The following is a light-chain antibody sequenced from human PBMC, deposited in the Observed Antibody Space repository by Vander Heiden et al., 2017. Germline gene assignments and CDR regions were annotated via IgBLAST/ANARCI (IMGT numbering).Light chain of an antibody. J-gene: IGKJ1*01. Sequence: AIKMTQSPSSLSASVGDRVTITCRASQGIRNDVGWYQQKPGKAPKLLIYAASSLQSGVPSRSSGSGSGTDFTLTISSLQPEDFATYYCLQDYNYPWTFGQGTKMEIK. CDR3: LQDYNYPWT. CDR2: AAS. V-gene: IGKV1-6*01. CDR1: QGIRND.